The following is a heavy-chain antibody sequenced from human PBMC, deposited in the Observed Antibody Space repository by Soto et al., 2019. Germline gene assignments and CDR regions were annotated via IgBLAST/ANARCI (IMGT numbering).Heavy chain of an antibody. D-gene: IGHD6-13*01. V-gene: IGHV3-48*02. CDR1: GFTFSSYS. CDR3: VRDYSLGLDY. CDR2: IWSASNI. J-gene: IGHJ4*02. Sequence: EVQRVESGGGLEQPGGSLRLSCAASGFTFSSYSVNWVRQAPGKGLEWVSNIWSASNINYADSVKGRFTVSRDNAKNSMSLQMNGLRDEDTAVYYCVRDYSLGLDYWGQGILVTVSS.